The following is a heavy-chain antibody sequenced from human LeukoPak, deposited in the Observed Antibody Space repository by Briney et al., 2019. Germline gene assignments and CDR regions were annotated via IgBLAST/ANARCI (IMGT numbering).Heavy chain of an antibody. D-gene: IGHD3-22*01. CDR3: ARGSDSSGYWGYFDY. CDR2: IYHSGRT. V-gene: IGHV4-30-2*01. Sequence: SQTLSLTCAVSGGSISSGGYSWSWIRQPPGKGLEWIGYIYHSGRTYYNPSLKSRVTISVDRSKNQFSLKLSSVTAADTAVYYCARGSDSSGYWGYFDYWGQGTLVTVSS. CDR1: GGSISSGGYS. J-gene: IGHJ4*02.